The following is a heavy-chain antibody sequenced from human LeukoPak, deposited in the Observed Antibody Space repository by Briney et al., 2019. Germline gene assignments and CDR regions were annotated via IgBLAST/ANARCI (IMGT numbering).Heavy chain of an antibody. Sequence: GGSLRLSCAASGFTFNSYAMHWVRQAPGKGLEWVSVISYDESNKYYADSVKGRFTISRDNSKNALFLQMNSLRAEDTAVYFCARHREGQVGATTSFLDSWGQGTLVTVSS. CDR2: ISYDESNK. V-gene: IGHV3-30-3*01. D-gene: IGHD1-26*01. CDR3: ARHREGQVGATTSFLDS. CDR1: GFTFNSYA. J-gene: IGHJ4*02.